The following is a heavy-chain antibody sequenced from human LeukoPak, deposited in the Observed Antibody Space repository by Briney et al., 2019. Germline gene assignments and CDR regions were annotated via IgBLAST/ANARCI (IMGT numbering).Heavy chain of an antibody. V-gene: IGHV3-21*01. Sequence: GGSLRLSCAASGFTFSSYSMNWVRQAPGKGLEWVSSISSSSYIYYADSVKGRFTISRGNAKNSLYLQMNSLRAEDTAVYHCASVTLRYCSGGSCYPDYWGQGTLVTVSS. CDR2: ISSSSYI. CDR1: GFTFSSYS. D-gene: IGHD2-15*01. J-gene: IGHJ4*02. CDR3: ASVTLRYCSGGSCYPDY.